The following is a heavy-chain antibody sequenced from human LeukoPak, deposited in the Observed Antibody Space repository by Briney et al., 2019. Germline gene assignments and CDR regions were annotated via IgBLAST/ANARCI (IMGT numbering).Heavy chain of an antibody. CDR2: ISYDGSNK. V-gene: IGHV3-30*04. CDR1: GFTFSSYA. Sequence: GGSLRLSCAASGFTFSSYAMHWVRQAPGKGLEWVAVISYDGSNKYYADSVKGRFTISRDNSKNTLYLQMNSLRAEDTAVYYCAREIYDILTGYLDYWGQGTLVTVSS. CDR3: AREIYDILTGYLDY. J-gene: IGHJ4*02. D-gene: IGHD3-9*01.